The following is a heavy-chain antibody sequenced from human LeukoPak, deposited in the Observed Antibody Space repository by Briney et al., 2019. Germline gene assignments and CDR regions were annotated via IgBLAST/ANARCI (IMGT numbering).Heavy chain of an antibody. Sequence: GGSLRLSCAASGFTFSSYAMSWVRQAPGKGLEWVSAISGSGGSTYYADSVKGRFTITRANSKTKLYLQLNIPSAEDTGVEYWAKDLTYVFWRGSWCDPWGQGTLVTVSS. CDR1: GFTFSSYA. V-gene: IGHV3-23*01. CDR2: ISGSGGST. D-gene: IGHD3-3*01. CDR3: AKDLTYVFWRGSWCDP. J-gene: IGHJ5*02.